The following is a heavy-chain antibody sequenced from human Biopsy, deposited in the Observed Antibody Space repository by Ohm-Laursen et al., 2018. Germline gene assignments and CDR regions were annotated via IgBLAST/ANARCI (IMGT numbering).Heavy chain of an antibody. CDR3: ASSSYCGRTTCYQNYGMDV. V-gene: IGHV1-69*06. CDR2: IIPVSDTA. CDR1: GGTFSNYA. D-gene: IGHD2-2*01. Sequence: ASVKVSCKSSGGTFSNYAISWVRQAPGQGLEWLGGIIPVSDTANYAQKFQGRVTITADKPTSTAYMELSSLRSEDTALYYCASSSYCGRTTCYQNYGMDVWGQGTTVTVSS. J-gene: IGHJ6*01.